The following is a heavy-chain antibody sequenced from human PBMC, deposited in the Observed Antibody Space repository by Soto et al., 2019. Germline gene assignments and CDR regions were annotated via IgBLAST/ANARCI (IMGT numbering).Heavy chain of an antibody. Sequence: QVQLVQSGAEAKKPGSSVKVSCRASGGTFNSYSIAWVRQVPGQGLEWMGTIIPILGIINYAQKFQGRVTITADESTNTAYMELSSLISEDSGVYYCARDASAASNWFDWFDPWGQGTLVTVSS. J-gene: IGHJ5*02. D-gene: IGHD3-10*01. CDR3: ARDASAASNWFDWFDP. CDR1: GGTFNSYS. CDR2: IIPILGII. V-gene: IGHV1-69*04.